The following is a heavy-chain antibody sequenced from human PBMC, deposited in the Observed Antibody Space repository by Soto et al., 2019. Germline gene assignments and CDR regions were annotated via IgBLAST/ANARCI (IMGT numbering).Heavy chain of an antibody. CDR3: ASPVADTAGVCHY. V-gene: IGHV4-39*01. CDR1: GGSISSDNYY. J-gene: IGHJ4*01. D-gene: IGHD6-19*01. CDR2: IYYSGNT. Sequence: QLQLQESGPGLVKPSETLSLTCLVSGGSISSDNYYWGWIRQPPGKGLEWIGSIYYSGNTYYNPSLKSRDSISVYTSKNQFSLRLSAVAAADTAVYYCASPVADTAGVCHYWGHGTLVTVSS.